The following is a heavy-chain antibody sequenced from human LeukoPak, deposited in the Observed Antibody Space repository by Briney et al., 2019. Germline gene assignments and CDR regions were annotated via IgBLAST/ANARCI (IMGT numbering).Heavy chain of an antibody. J-gene: IGHJ4*02. V-gene: IGHV4-34*01. Sequence: PSETLSLTCAVYGGSFSGYYWSWIRQPPGKGLEWIGEINHSGSTNYNPFLKSRVTISVDTSKNQFSLKLSSVTAADTAVYSCARGRSSYFDWSPRGYYFDYWGQGTLVTVSS. D-gene: IGHD3-9*01. CDR1: GGSFSGYY. CDR3: ARGRSSYFDWSPRGYYFDY. CDR2: INHSGST.